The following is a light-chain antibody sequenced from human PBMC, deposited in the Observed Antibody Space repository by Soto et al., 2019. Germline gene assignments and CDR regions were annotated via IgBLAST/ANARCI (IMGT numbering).Light chain of an antibody. CDR2: DAS. Sequence: EIVLTQSPATLSLSPGERATLSCRASQSVSSYLAWYQQKPGQAPRLLIYDASNRATGIPGSFSGSGSGTVFTLTISILEPEDCAVYYCQQRSNWWTFGQGTKVEIK. CDR3: QQRSNWWT. V-gene: IGKV3-11*01. J-gene: IGKJ1*01. CDR1: QSVSSY.